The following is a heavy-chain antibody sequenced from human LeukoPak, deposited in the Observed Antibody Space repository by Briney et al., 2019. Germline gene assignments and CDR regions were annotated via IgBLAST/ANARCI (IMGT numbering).Heavy chain of an antibody. CDR3: ARVRIGAAPNGVDYYYYMDV. D-gene: IGHD6-13*01. J-gene: IGHJ6*03. V-gene: IGHV3-66*02. CDR2: IHSGDNT. CDR1: GLTVTGNF. Sequence: GALRLSCAASGLTVTGNFMSWVRQAPGKGLEWVSVIHSGDNTYYGDSVKGRFTISRDNSKNTLFLQMSSLRAEDTAVYYCARVRIGAAPNGVDYYYYMDVWGKGTTVTVSS.